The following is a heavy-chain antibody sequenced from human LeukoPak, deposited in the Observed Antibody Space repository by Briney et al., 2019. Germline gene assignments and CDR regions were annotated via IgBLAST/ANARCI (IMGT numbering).Heavy chain of an antibody. J-gene: IGHJ4*01. CDR3: ARQDGAAEYYFDY. D-gene: IGHD5-24*01. CDR1: GYTFTGYW. CDR2: IYPGDSDA. Sequence: GESLKISCKGSGYTFTGYWIGWVRQMPGKGLELMGIIYPGDSDARYSPSFQGHVTISADKSISTAYLQWGSLKASDTAMYYCARQDGAAEYYFDYWGHGTLVTVSS. V-gene: IGHV5-51*01.